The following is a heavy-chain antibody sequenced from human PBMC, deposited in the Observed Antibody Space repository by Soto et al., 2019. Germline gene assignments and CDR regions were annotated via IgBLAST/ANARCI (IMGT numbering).Heavy chain of an antibody. V-gene: IGHV4-31*03. CDR1: GGSISSGGYY. Sequence: SETLSLTCTVSGGSISSGGYYWSWIRQHPGKGLEWIGNIYYSGSTYYNPSLKSRVTISVDTSKNQFSLKLSSVTAADTAVYYCARVGYDFGSDYWGQGTLVTVSS. CDR2: IYYSGST. D-gene: IGHD3-3*01. CDR3: ARVGYDFGSDY. J-gene: IGHJ4*02.